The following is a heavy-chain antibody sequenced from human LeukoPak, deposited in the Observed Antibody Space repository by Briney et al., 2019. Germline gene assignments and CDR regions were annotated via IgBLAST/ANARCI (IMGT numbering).Heavy chain of an antibody. CDR1: GFTFSSYG. CDR2: IWSDGIKK. CDR3: SKERYGGTSGEDN. J-gene: IGHJ4*02. D-gene: IGHD4-23*01. Sequence: PGRSLTLSCAASGFTFSSYGMHWVRQAPGKGLEWVAIIWSDGIKKYYADTVKGRFTISRDNSKNTLYLQMDSLRAEDTAVYYCSKERYGGTSGEDNWGQGTLGTVSS. V-gene: IGHV3-33*06.